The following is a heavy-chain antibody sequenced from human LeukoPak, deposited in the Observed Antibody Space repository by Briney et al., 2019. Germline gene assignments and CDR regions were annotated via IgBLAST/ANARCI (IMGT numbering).Heavy chain of an antibody. Sequence: SETLSLTCTVSGGSISSSSYYWGWIRQPPGKGLEWIGSIYYSGSTYYNPSLKSRVTISVDTSKNQFSLKLSSVTAADTAVHYCARHGSSGWPNDAFDIWGQGTMVTVSS. CDR1: GGSISSSSYY. CDR3: ARHGSSGWPNDAFDI. CDR2: IYYSGST. J-gene: IGHJ3*02. D-gene: IGHD6-19*01. V-gene: IGHV4-39*01.